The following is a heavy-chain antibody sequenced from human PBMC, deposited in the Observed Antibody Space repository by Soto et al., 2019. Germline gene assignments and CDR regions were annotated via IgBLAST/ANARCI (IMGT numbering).Heavy chain of an antibody. CDR2: IKSNTDGGTA. Sequence: PGGSLRLSCATSGFSFNCAWMRWVRQAPGKGLEWVGRIKSNTDGGTADYAAPVKGRFTISRDDSKTTVYLQMNSLIIEDTAVYYCTTDCSGGSCYPGAHYFYYGMDVWGQGTTVTVSS. D-gene: IGHD2-15*01. CDR1: GFSFNCAW. J-gene: IGHJ6*02. CDR3: TTDCSGGSCYPGAHYFYYGMDV. V-gene: IGHV3-15*01.